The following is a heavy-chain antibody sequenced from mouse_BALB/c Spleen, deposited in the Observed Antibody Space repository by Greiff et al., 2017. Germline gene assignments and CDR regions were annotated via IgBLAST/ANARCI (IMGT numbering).Heavy chain of an antibody. J-gene: IGHJ3*01. CDR2: IYPGDGDT. D-gene: IGHD1-1*01. Sequence: QVQLQQSGAELVRPGSSVKISCKASGYAFSSYWMNWVKQRPGQGLEWIGQIYPGDGDTNYNGKFKGKATLTADKSSSTAYMQLSSLTSEDSAVYFCAREENYYGSSFFAYWGQGTLVTVSA. CDR3: AREENYYGSSFFAY. V-gene: IGHV1-80*01. CDR1: GYAFSSYW.